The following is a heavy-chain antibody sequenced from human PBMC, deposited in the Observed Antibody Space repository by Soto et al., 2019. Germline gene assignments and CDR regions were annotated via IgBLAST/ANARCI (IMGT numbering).Heavy chain of an antibody. D-gene: IGHD2-15*01. CDR3: AREINCSGGSCSLHFYYYYGMDV. V-gene: IGHV1-3*01. CDR2: INAGNGNT. J-gene: IGHJ6*02. CDR1: GYTFTSYA. Sequence: ASVKVSCKASGYTFTSYAMHWVRQAPGQRLEWMGWINAGNGNTKYSRKFQGRVTITRDTSASTAYMELSSLRPEDTAVYYCAREINCSGGSCSLHFYYYYGMDVWGQGTTVTVSS.